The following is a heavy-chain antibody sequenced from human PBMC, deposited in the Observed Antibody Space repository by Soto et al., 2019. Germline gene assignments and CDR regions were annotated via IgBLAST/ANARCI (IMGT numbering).Heavy chain of an antibody. J-gene: IGHJ3*01. D-gene: IGHD1-1*01. CDR1: GFTFSDYA. Sequence: EVQLLESGGGLLQPGESLRLSCAASGFTFSDYAMSWVRQAPGKGLEYVSSISGGGDGTYYADSVKGRFTISRDNSKNRLYLQLNSLRAEDTASYYCAKRSGITTVTWGALAVWGQGTAVSVSS. CDR2: ISGGGDGT. CDR3: AKRSGITTVTWGALAV. V-gene: IGHV3-23*01.